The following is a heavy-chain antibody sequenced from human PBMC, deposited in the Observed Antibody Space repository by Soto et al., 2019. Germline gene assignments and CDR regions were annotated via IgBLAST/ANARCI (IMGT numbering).Heavy chain of an antibody. CDR1: GYTFTSYA. CDR2: INAGNGNT. V-gene: IGHV1-3*01. CDR3: ARGEGVITMVRGDPYYYYGMDV. J-gene: IGHJ6*02. Sequence: ASVKVSCKASGYTFTSYAMHWVRQAPGQRLEWMGWINAGNGNTKYSQKFQGRVTITRDTSASTAYMELSSLRSEDTAVYYCARGEGVITMVRGDPYYYYGMDVWGQGTTVTVSS. D-gene: IGHD3-10*01.